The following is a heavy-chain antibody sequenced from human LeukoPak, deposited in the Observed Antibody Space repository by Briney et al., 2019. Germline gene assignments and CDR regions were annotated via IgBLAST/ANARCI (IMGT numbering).Heavy chain of an antibody. D-gene: IGHD4/OR15-4a*01. CDR2: ITSSNSTA. Sequence: GGSLRLSCAASEFTFNRYSMNWVRQAPGKGLEWISYITSSNSTAHYADSVKGRFTISRDYAENSLFLQMSSLRAEDTAVYYCARGAYGDWYFDLWGRGTLVTVSS. J-gene: IGHJ2*01. CDR3: ARGAYGDWYFDL. V-gene: IGHV3-48*04. CDR1: EFTFNRYS.